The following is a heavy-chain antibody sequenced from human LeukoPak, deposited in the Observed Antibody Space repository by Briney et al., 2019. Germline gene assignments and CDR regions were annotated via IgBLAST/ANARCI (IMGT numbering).Heavy chain of an antibody. Sequence: GGSLSLSCTASGFTFGDYAMSWFRQAPRKGLEWVGFIRSKAYGGTTEYAASVKGRFTISRDDSKSIAYLQMNSLKTEDTAVYSCPRQRWLFGPQHWSAPGGQGPLVTVS. CDR1: GFTFGDYA. V-gene: IGHV3-49*03. CDR3: PRQRWLFGPQHWSAP. CDR2: IRSKAYGGTT. D-gene: IGHD6-19*01. J-gene: IGHJ5*02.